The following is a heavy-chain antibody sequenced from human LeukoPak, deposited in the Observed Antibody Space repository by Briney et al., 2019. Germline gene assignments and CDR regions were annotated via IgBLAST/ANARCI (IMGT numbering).Heavy chain of an antibody. Sequence: GGSLRLSCAASGFTFSGHWMHWVRQAPGKGLVWVSRINKDGSRTDYADSVKGRFTISRDNAKNTLSLQMHSLRVEDTAVYYCARDLNWNPVDYWGQGTLVTVSS. CDR2: INKDGSRT. CDR1: GFTFSGHW. V-gene: IGHV3-74*01. J-gene: IGHJ4*02. D-gene: IGHD1-20*01. CDR3: ARDLNWNPVDY.